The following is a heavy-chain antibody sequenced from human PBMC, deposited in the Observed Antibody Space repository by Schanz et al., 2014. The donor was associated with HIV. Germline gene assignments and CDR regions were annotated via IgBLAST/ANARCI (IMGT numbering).Heavy chain of an antibody. CDR2: MNQDGSRK. CDR3: AKPEYDSRGNSQSHFDY. Sequence: VQLVESGGGVVQPGRSLRLSCAASGFTFSSYWMTWVRQAPGKGLEMVANMNQDGSRKYYVDSVKGRFTISRDNSKNTLYLQMTTLRTEDTAVYYCAKPEYDSRGNSQSHFDYWGQGTLVTVSS. J-gene: IGHJ4*02. V-gene: IGHV3-7*03. D-gene: IGHD3-22*01. CDR1: GFTFSSYW.